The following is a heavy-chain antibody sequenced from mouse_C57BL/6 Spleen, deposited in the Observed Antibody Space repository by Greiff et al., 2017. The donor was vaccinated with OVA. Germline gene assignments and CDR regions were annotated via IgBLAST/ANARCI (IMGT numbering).Heavy chain of an antibody. Sequence: VQLQQSVAELVRPGASVKLSCTASGFNIKNTYMHWVKQRPEQGLEWIGKIDPANGNTKYAPKFQGEATLTADTSSNTAYLQLSSLTSEDTAVYYCAPRNFCGHYYAFDYWGQGTSVTVSS. CDR2: IDPANGNT. CDR3: APRNFCGHYYAFDY. CDR1: GFNIKNTY. J-gene: IGHJ4*01. V-gene: IGHV14-3*01. D-gene: IGHD1-1*02.